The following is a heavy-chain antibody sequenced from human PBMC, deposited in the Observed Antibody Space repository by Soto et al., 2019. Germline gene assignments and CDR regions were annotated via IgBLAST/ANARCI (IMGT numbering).Heavy chain of an antibody. D-gene: IGHD3-10*01. V-gene: IGHV4-34*01. CDR2: INHSGST. CDR1: GGSFSGYY. CDR3: AREPMVRGVINAHRASYYFDY. J-gene: IGHJ4*02. Sequence: SETLSLTCAVYGGSFSGYYWSWIRQPPGKGLEWIGEINHSGSTNYNPSLKSRVTISVDTSKNQFSLKLSSVTAADTAVYYCAREPMVRGVINAHRASYYFDYCGQGTLVTVSS.